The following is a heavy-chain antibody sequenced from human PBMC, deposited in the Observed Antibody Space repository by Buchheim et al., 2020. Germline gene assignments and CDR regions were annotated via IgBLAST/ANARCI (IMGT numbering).Heavy chain of an antibody. Sequence: QVQLQESGPGLVKPSQTLSLTCTVSGGSISSGGYYWSWIRQHPGKGLEWIGYIYYSGSTYYNPSLKSRVNISVDKSKQQFSLKLSSVTAADTAVYYCAREGGRIAVAGPDRSIDYWGQGTL. CDR3: AREGGRIAVAGPDRSIDY. CDR1: GGSISSGGYY. CDR2: IYYSGST. D-gene: IGHD6-19*01. J-gene: IGHJ4*02. V-gene: IGHV4-31*03.